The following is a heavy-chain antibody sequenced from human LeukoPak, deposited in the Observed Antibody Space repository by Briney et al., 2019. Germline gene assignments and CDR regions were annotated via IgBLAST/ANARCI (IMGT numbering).Heavy chain of an antibody. D-gene: IGHD3-9*01. Sequence: SETLSLTCTVSGGSISSSGYYWVWIRQPPGKGLEWIGSIYYTGSTCYNPSLRSRVTISVDTSKNQFSLKLSSVTAADTAVYYCARRRYVLRYFDWLFQLDYWGQGTLVTVSS. CDR2: IYYTGST. J-gene: IGHJ4*02. V-gene: IGHV4-39*01. CDR3: ARRRYVLRYFDWLFQLDY. CDR1: GGSISSSGYY.